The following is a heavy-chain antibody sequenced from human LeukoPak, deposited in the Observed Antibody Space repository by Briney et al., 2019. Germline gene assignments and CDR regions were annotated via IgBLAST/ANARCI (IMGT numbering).Heavy chain of an antibody. CDR1: GGSFSGYY. Sequence: SETLSLTCAVYGGSFSGYYWSWIRQPPGKGLEWIGEINRSGSTNYNPSLKSRVTISVDTSKNQFSLKLSSVTAADTAVYYCARGRYNWNPRTLFDYWGQGTLVTVSS. V-gene: IGHV4-34*01. J-gene: IGHJ4*02. CDR2: INRSGST. CDR3: ARGRYNWNPRTLFDY. D-gene: IGHD1-1*01.